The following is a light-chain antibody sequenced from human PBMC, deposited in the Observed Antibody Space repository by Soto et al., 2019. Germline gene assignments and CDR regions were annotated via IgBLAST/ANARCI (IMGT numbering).Light chain of an antibody. CDR1: QGISSY. J-gene: IGKJ1*01. V-gene: IGKV1-9*01. CDR3: RQYNSYSQT. Sequence: DIQLTQSPSFLSASVGDRVTITCRASQGISSYLAWYQQKPGKAPKLLIYAASTLQSGVPSRFSGSGSGTEFTLTISSLQPDDFATYYCRQYNSYSQTFGQGTKVDI. CDR2: AAS.